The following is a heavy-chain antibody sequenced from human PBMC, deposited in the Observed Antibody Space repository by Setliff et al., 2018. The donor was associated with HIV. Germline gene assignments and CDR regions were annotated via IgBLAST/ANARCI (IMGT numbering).Heavy chain of an antibody. D-gene: IGHD2-2*01. J-gene: IGHJ4*02. Sequence: PSETLSLTCDVSGGSMSSGYYWGWIRQPPGKGLEWIGNVYHTGSTYYNPSLKSRVTISVDTSKNQFSLKLSSVIAADTAVYYCARHAAGPDGPFDYWGQGTLVTVSS. CDR3: ARHAAGPDGPFDY. CDR1: GGSMSSGYY. V-gene: IGHV4-38-2*01. CDR2: VYHTGST.